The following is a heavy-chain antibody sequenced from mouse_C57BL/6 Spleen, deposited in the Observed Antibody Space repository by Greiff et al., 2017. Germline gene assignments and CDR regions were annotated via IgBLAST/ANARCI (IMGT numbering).Heavy chain of an antibody. CDR2: IDPSDSYT. V-gene: IGHV1-69*01. CDR3: ARSPDGYYDY. CDR1: GYTFTSYW. J-gene: IGHJ2*01. D-gene: IGHD2-3*01. Sequence: QVQLQQPGAELVMPGASVKLSCKASGYTFTSYWMHWVKQRPGQGLEWIGEIDPSDSYTNYNQKFKGKSTLTVDKSSSTAYMQLSSLTAKDSAVYYCARSPDGYYDYRGQGTTLTVSS.